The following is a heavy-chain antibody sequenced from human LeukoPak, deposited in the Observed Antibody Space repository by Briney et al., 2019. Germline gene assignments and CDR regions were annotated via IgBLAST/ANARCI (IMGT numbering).Heavy chain of an antibody. CDR2: ISSSSSII. D-gene: IGHD3-10*01. J-gene: IGHJ4*02. CDR3: ARGLGFGELSSIDY. V-gene: IGHV3-48*04. CDR1: GYTFHLYN. Sequence: GGGLRLSRAASGYTFHLYNMNCAREAPGKGLEWGSYISSSSSIIYYADSVKGRFTISRDNAKNALYLQMDSLRAEDRPVYYCARGLGFGELSSIDYWGQGTLVTVSS.